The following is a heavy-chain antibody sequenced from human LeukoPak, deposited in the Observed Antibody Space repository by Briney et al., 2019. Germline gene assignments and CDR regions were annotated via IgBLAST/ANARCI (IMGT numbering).Heavy chain of an antibody. CDR1: GYTFTSCG. J-gene: IGHJ4*02. CDR2: ISAYNGNT. D-gene: IGHD3-22*01. Sequence: GASVKVSCKASGYTFTSCGNSLVRQAPGQGLEWMGWISAYNGNTNYAQKLQGRLTMTTDTSTSTAYIELRSLISDDTAVYYCAREYGYYDSSGYYSDYWGQGTLVTVSS. CDR3: AREYGYYDSSGYYSDY. V-gene: IGHV1-18*01.